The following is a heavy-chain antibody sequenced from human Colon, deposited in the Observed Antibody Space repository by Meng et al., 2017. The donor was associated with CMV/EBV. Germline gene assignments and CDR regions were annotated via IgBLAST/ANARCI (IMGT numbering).Heavy chain of an antibody. D-gene: IGHD2-15*01. V-gene: IGHV3-49*04. J-gene: IGHJ5*02. CDR1: GFRFDDYA. CDR2: IRAKGYGATI. Sequence: GESLKISCTGSGFRFDDYAVSWVRQAPEKGLEWVGFIRAKGYGATIQYAASVKGRFTISSDDSNSVAYLQMNNLTVEDTDVYHGARGGVPGGRSQRVNWFDPWGPGTLVTVSS. CDR3: ARGGVPGGRSQRVNWFDP.